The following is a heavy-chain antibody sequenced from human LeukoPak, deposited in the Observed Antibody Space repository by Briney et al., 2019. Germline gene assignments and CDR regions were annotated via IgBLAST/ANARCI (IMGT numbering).Heavy chain of an antibody. D-gene: IGHD5-24*01. CDR1: GGSISSYY. CDR2: IYYSGST. Sequence: SETLSLTCTVSGGSISSYYWSWIRQPPGKGLEWIGYIYYSGSTNYNPSLKSRVTISVDTSKNQFSLKLSSVTAADTAVYYCARGRQRWLQFGVFDIWGQGTMVTVSS. V-gene: IGHV4-59*01. J-gene: IGHJ3*02. CDR3: ARGRQRWLQFGVFDI.